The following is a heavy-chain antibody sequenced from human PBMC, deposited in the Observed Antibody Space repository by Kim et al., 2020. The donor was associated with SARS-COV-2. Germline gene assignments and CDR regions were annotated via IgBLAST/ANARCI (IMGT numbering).Heavy chain of an antibody. CDR1: GYTFTSYD. CDR2: MNPNSGNT. J-gene: IGHJ6*02. CDR3: ASRSYYDSSGPIDMDV. V-gene: IGHV1-8*01. D-gene: IGHD3-22*01. Sequence: ASVKVSCKASGYTFTSYDINWVRQATGQGLEWMGWMNPNSGNTGYAQKFQGRVTMTRNTSISTAYMELSSLRSEDTAVYYCASRSYYDSSGPIDMDVWGQGTTVTVSS.